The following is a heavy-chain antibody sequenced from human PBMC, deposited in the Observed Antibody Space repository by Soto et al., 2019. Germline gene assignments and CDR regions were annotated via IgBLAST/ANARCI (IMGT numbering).Heavy chain of an antibody. V-gene: IGHV3-21*01. D-gene: IGHD1-7*01. J-gene: IGHJ5*02. Sequence: PGGSLRLSCAASGFTFSSYSMNWVRQAPGKGLEWVSSISSSSSYIYYADSVKGRFTISRDNAKNSLYLQMNSLGAEDTAVYYCASGITGTTCWFDPWGQGTLVPVSS. CDR3: ASGITGTTCWFDP. CDR1: GFTFSSYS. CDR2: ISSSSSYI.